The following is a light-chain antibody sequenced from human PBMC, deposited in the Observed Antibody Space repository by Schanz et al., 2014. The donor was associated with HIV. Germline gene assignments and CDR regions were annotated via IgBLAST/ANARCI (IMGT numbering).Light chain of an antibody. CDR3: QQRSNWPLT. CDR1: QSVSNNY. J-gene: IGKJ4*01. V-gene: IGKV3D-20*02. Sequence: EIVLTQSPGTLSLSPGERTTLSCRASQSVSNNYLAWYQQKPGQAPRLLIFGASNRAAGIPARFSGSGSGTDFTLTISSLEPEDFAVYYCQQRSNWPLTFGGGTKVEIK. CDR2: GAS.